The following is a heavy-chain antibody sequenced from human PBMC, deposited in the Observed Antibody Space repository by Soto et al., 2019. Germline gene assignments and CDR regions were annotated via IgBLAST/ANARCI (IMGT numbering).Heavy chain of an antibody. CDR3: ARNYYGSGIYYYYYYGMDV. V-gene: IGHV4-59*01. CDR2: IYYSGST. D-gene: IGHD3-10*01. Sequence: SETLSLTCTVSGGSISSYYWSWIRQPPGKGLEWIGYIYYSGSTNYNPSLKSRVTISVDTSKNQFSLKLSSVTAADTAVYYCARNYYGSGIYYYYYYGMDVWGQGTTVTVSS. J-gene: IGHJ6*02. CDR1: GGSISSYY.